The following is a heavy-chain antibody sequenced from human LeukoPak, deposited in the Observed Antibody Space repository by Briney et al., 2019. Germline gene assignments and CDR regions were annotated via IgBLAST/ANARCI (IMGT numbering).Heavy chain of an antibody. J-gene: IGHJ4*02. CDR2: ISYDGSNK. CDR3: AKKASYFDY. V-gene: IGHV3-30*18. CDR1: GFTFSSYG. Sequence: GGSLRLSCAASGFTFSSYGMHWVRQAPGKGLEWVAVISYDGSNKYYADSVKGRFTISRDNSKNTLYLQMNSLRAEDTAVYYCAKKASYFDYWGQGTLVTVSS.